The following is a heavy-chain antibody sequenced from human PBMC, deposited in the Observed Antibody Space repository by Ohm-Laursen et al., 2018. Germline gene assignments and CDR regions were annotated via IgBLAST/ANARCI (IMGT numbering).Heavy chain of an antibody. Sequence: RSLRLSCAASGFTFDDYAMHWVRQAPGKGLEWVSGISWNSGSIGYADSVKGRFTISRDNAKNSLYLQMNSLRAEDTALYYCAKRDSGAFDIWGQGTMVTVSS. J-gene: IGHJ3*02. CDR1: GFTFDDYA. CDR3: AKRDSGAFDI. D-gene: IGHD3/OR15-3a*01. V-gene: IGHV3-9*01. CDR2: ISWNSGSI.